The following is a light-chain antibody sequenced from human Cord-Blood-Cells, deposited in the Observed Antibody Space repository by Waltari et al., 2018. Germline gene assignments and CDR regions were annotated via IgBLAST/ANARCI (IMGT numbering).Light chain of an antibody. CDR1: SSDVGGYNY. J-gene: IGLJ1*01. V-gene: IGLV2-14*01. CDR3: SSYTSSSTNYV. CDR2: DVS. Sequence: QSALTQPASVSGSPGQSITISCTGTSSDVGGYNYVSWYQQPPAKAPKLMIYDVSNRPSGVSNRFSGSKSGNTASLTISGLHAEDEADYYCSSYTSSSTNYVFGTGTKVTVL.